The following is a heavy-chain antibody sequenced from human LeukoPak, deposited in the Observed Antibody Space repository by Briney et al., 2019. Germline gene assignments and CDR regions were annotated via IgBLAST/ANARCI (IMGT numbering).Heavy chain of an antibody. J-gene: IGHJ4*02. D-gene: IGHD1-14*01. CDR3: ARVRYNNALDY. CDR1: GCTFSSYW. CDR2: IKTDGSSI. V-gene: IGHV3-74*03. Sequence: GGSLRLSCTASGCTFSSYWMHWVRQAPGKGLVWVSHIKTDGSSITYADSVKGRFTISIDNAKNTLYLQMISLRTEDTAVYYCARVRYNNALDYWGQGTLVTASS.